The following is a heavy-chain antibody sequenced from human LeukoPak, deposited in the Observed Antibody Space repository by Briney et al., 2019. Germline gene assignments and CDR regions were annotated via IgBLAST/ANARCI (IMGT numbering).Heavy chain of an antibody. Sequence: GASVKVSCKASGYTFTGYYMHWVRQAPGQGLEWMGWINPNSGGTNYAQKFQGRVTMTRDTSISTAYMELSRLRSDDTAVYYCAAQGILEWLGYFDSWGQGTLVTVSS. D-gene: IGHD3-3*01. CDR1: GYTFTGYY. CDR3: AAQGILEWLGYFDS. J-gene: IGHJ4*02. CDR2: INPNSGGT. V-gene: IGHV1-2*02.